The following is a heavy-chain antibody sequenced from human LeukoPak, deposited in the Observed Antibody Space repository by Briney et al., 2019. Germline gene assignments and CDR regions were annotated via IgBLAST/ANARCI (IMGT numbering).Heavy chain of an antibody. D-gene: IGHD2-15*01. CDR3: ARVYCSGGSCYEDY. V-gene: IGHV4-61*01. CDR2: IYYSGST. J-gene: IGHJ4*02. Sequence: SETLSLTCTVSGGSISSSSYYWSWIRQPPGKGLEWIGYIYYSGSTNYNPSLKSRVTISVDTSKNQFSLKLSSVTAADTAVYYCARVYCSGGSCYEDYWGQGTLVTVSS. CDR1: GGSISSSSYY.